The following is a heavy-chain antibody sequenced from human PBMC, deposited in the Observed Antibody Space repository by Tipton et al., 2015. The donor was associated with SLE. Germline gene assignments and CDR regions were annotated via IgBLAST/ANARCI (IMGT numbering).Heavy chain of an antibody. J-gene: IGHJ3*02. CDR2: IYYSGST. D-gene: IGHD3-22*01. CDR3: ARAQSSGYWYDAFDI. Sequence: GLVKPSETLSLTCTVSGGSISSHYWSWIRQPPGKGLEWIGYIYYSGSTNYNPSLKSRVTISVDTSKNQFSLKLSSVTAADTAVYYCARAQSSGYWYDAFDIWGKGTMVTVSS. V-gene: IGHV4-59*11. CDR1: GGSISSHY.